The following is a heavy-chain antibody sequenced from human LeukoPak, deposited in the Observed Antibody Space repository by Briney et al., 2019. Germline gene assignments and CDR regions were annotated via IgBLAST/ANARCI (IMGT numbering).Heavy chain of an antibody. CDR2: IRSKANSYAT. J-gene: IGHJ4*02. Sequence: GGSLRLSCAASGFTFSGSATHWVRQASGKGLEWVGRIRSKANSYATAYAASVKGRFTISRDDSKNTAYLQMNSLKTEDTAVYYCTRLTLGYCSSTSQSCENYWGQGTLVTVSS. V-gene: IGHV3-73*01. CDR3: TRLTLGYCSSTSQSCENY. CDR1: GFTFSGSA. D-gene: IGHD2-2*01.